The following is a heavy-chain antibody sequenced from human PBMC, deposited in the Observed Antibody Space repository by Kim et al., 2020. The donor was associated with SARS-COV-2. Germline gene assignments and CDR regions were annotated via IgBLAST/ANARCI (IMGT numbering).Heavy chain of an antibody. CDR1: GFTFSSYA. CDR2: ISYDGSNK. D-gene: IGHD3-9*01. Sequence: GGSLRLSCAASGFTFSSYAMHWVRQAPGKGLEWVAVISYDGSNKYYADSVKGRFTISRDNSKNTLYLQMNSLRAEDTAVYYCARDEYYDILTGYQRSYYYYGMDVWGQGTTVTVSS. J-gene: IGHJ6*02. CDR3: ARDEYYDILTGYQRSYYYYGMDV. V-gene: IGHV3-30*04.